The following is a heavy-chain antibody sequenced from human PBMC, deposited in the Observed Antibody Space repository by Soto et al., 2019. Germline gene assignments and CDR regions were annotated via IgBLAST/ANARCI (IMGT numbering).Heavy chain of an antibody. V-gene: IGHV4-61*01. CDR2: IYYSGST. Sequence: QVQLQESGPGLVKPSETLSLTCTVSGGSVSSGSYYWSWIRQPPGKGLEWIGYIYYSGSTNYNPSLKSRVTISVASSKNQFSLKLSSVTAADTAVYYRARGIEGWYQGRYYYGMDVWGKGTTVTVSS. D-gene: IGHD6-19*01. J-gene: IGHJ6*04. CDR3: ARGIEGWYQGRYYYGMDV. CDR1: GGSVSSGSYY.